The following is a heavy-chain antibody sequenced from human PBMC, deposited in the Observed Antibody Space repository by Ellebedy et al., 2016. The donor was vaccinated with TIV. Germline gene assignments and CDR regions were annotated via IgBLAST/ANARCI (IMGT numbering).Heavy chain of an antibody. Sequence: GESLKISXKGSGYSFTSYWISWVRQMPGKGLEWMGRIDPSDSYTNYSPSFQGHVTISADKSISTAYLQWSSLKASDTAMYYCATGRYSYGHGGMDYYYGMDVWGQGTTVTVSS. J-gene: IGHJ6*02. CDR3: ATGRYSYGHGGMDYYYGMDV. CDR2: IDPSDSYT. D-gene: IGHD5-18*01. V-gene: IGHV5-10-1*01. CDR1: GYSFTSYW.